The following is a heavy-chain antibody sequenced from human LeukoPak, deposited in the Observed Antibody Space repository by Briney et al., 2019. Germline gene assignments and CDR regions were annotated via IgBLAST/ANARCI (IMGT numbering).Heavy chain of an antibody. D-gene: IGHD3-3*01. J-gene: IGHJ4*02. CDR3: ARTNYDFWSGYPNYFDY. Sequence: PSETLSLTCTVSGGSMSSSSYYWGWIRQPPGKGLEWIGSIYYSGSSYYNPSLKSRVTISVDTSKNQFSLKLSSVTAADTAVYYCARTNYDFWSGYPNYFDYWGQGTLVTVSS. CDR1: GGSMSSSSYY. CDR2: IYYSGSS. V-gene: IGHV4-39*07.